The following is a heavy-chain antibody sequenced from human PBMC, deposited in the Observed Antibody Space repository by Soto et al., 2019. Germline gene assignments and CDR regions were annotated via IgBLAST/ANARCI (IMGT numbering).Heavy chain of an antibody. J-gene: IGHJ6*02. CDR2: ISGSGGST. D-gene: IGHD3-10*01. Sequence: GSLRLSCAASGFTFSSYAMSWVRQAPGKGLEWVSAISGSGGSTYYADSVKGRFTISRDNSKNTLYLQMNSLRAEDTAVYYCAKIRGDYYGSGSYYNYYYYGMDVWGQGTTVTVSS. CDR1: GFTFSSYA. V-gene: IGHV3-23*01. CDR3: AKIRGDYYGSGSYYNYYYYGMDV.